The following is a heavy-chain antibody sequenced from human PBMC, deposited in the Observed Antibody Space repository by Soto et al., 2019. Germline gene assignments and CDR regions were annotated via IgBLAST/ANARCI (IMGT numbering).Heavy chain of an antibody. CDR2: IYYSGST. Sequence: PSETLSLTCTVSGGSISSYYWNWIRQPPGKGLEWIGYIYYSGSTNNNPSLKSRVTMTRDTSTSTVYMELSSLRSEDTAVYYCAREGRRSGYEQDWWGMDVWGQGTTVTVSS. J-gene: IGHJ6*02. V-gene: IGHV4-59*01. D-gene: IGHD5-12*01. CDR3: AREGRRSGYEQDWWGMDV. CDR1: GGSISSYY.